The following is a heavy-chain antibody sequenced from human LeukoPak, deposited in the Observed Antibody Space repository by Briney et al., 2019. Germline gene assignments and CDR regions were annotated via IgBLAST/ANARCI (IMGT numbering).Heavy chain of an antibody. CDR1: GFTFSDYY. V-gene: IGHV3-11*01. Sequence: GGSLRLSCAASGFTFSDYYMSWIRQASGKGLEWVSYISSSGSTIYYADSVKGRFTISRDNAKNSLYLQMNSLRAEDTAVYYCARVPAYYYDSSHWFDPWGQGTLVTVSS. J-gene: IGHJ5*02. CDR2: ISSSGSTI. CDR3: ARVPAYYYDSSHWFDP. D-gene: IGHD3-22*01.